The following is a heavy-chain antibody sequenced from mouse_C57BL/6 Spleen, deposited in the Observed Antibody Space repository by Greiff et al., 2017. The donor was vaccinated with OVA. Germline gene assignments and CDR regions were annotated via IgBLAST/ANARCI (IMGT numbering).Heavy chain of an antibody. CDR1: GYAFSSSW. CDR3: ARMELGPLDY. V-gene: IGHV1-82*01. Sequence: QVQLQQSGPELVKPGASVKISCKASGYAFSSSWMNWVKQRPGKGLEWIGRIYPGDGDTNYNGKFKGKATLTADKSSSTAYMQLSSLTSEDSAVYFCARMELGPLDYWGQGTTLTVSS. CDR2: IYPGDGDT. J-gene: IGHJ2*01. D-gene: IGHD4-1*01.